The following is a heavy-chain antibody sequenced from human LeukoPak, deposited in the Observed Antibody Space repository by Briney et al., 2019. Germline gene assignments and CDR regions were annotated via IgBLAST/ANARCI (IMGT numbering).Heavy chain of an antibody. J-gene: IGHJ4*02. CDR3: AREFEGTASGAGY. D-gene: IGHD1-26*01. Sequence: GGSLRLSCAASGFTFSSYSMNWIRQAPGKGLEWVSSMSVGSGLIYYAESVKGRFTVSRDNAKKSLYLQMNSLRAEDTVVYYCAREFEGTASGAGYWGQGTLVTVSS. V-gene: IGHV3-21*01. CDR2: MSVGSGLI. CDR1: GFTFSSYS.